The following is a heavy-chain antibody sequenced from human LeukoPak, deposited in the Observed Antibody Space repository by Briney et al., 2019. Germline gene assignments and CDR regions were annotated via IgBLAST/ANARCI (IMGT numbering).Heavy chain of an antibody. J-gene: IGHJ6*03. CDR1: GYTFTGYY. CDR3: ATSYSQVTTEAYYYMDV. CDR2: ITPSNGGT. V-gene: IGHV1-2*02. D-gene: IGHD1-1*01. Sequence: VASVKVSCKSSGYTFTGYYVHWVRNAPGQGLEWMGWITPSNGGTNYAQGFQDRVTMTLDTSITTAYMELSELTSADTAVYFCATSYSQVTTEAYYYMDVWGKGSTVIVSS.